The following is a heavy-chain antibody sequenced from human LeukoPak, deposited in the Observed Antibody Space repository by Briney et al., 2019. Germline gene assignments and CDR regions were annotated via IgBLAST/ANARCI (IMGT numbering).Heavy chain of an antibody. Sequence: SETLSLTCDVSGGSITQTNYWTWVRQPPGKGLEWIGEVNLQGGTNYNPSLLRRVAISVDTSANHVSLQMTSVTAADTAVYYCAREGAEVRGVLVKYYFDYWGQGALVTVSS. D-gene: IGHD3-10*01. CDR1: GGSITQTNY. CDR3: AREGAEVRGVLVKYYFDY. J-gene: IGHJ4*02. CDR2: VNLQGGT. V-gene: IGHV4-4*02.